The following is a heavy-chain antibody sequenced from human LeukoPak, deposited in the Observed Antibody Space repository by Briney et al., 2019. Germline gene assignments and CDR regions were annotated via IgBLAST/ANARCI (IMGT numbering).Heavy chain of an antibody. CDR3: ARGHGSSWWNH. V-gene: IGHV4-34*01. J-gene: IGHJ5*02. Sequence: SETLSLTCAVYGGSFSGYYWSWIRQPPGKGLEWIGEINHSGSTNYNPSLKSRVTISVDTSKNQFSLKLSSVTAADTAVYYCARGHGSSWWNHWGQGTLVTVSS. CDR1: GGSFSGYY. D-gene: IGHD6-13*01. CDR2: INHSGST.